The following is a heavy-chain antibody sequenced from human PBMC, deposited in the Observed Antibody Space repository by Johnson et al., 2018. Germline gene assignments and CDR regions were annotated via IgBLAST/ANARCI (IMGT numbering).Heavy chain of an antibody. V-gene: IGHV3-30*14. CDR3: ARDRIVGATRPSKYYYGMDG. CDR1: GFTFSSYA. CDR2: ISDDGSNK. Sequence: QVQLQQWGGGVVQPGRSRRLSCAASGFTFSSYAMHWVRQAPGKGLEWVAVISDDGSNKYYADSVKGRFTISRDNSKNTLYLQMNSLRAGETAVYYCARDRIVGATRPSKYYYGMDGWGQGTTVTVSS. D-gene: IGHD1-26*01. J-gene: IGHJ6*02.